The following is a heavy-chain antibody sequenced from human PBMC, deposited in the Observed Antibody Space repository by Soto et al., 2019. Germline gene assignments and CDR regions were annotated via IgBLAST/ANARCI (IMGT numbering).Heavy chain of an antibody. V-gene: IGHV3-30*14. J-gene: IGHJ4*02. CDR3: AREGGSGPDY. CDR1: ALTLGTYP. CDR2: ISYYGNNK. D-gene: IGHD6-19*01. Sequence: ERALRHPKGVSALTLGTYPMHWIRQAPGKGLEWVAFISYYGNNKYYADSVQGRFTISRDNSKSTLYLQMNSLRPEDTAVYYCAREGGSGPDYWGQGT.